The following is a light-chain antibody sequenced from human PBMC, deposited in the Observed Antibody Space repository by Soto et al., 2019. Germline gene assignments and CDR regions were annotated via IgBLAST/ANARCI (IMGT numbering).Light chain of an antibody. CDR3: QQSYSTPYT. CDR2: AAS. J-gene: IGKJ2*01. Sequence: DIPMTQSPSSLSASVGDRVTITCRTNQSISTYLNWYQGKPGKAPKLLIYAASSLQSGVPSKFRGSGSGTDFTLTISSLQPDDFATYYCQQSYSTPYTFGQGTKLEIK. V-gene: IGKV1-39*01. CDR1: QSISTY.